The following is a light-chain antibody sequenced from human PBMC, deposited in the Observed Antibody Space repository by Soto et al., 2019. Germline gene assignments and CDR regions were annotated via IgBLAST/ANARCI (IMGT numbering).Light chain of an antibody. J-gene: IGKJ1*01. CDR1: QGISSY. Sequence: DIQLTQSQSAVSACVGDRVTLTCLASQGISSYLAWYQQKPGKAPKLLIYKASTLKSGVPSRFSGSGSGTEFTLTISSLQPDDFATYYCQHYNSYSEAFGQGTKVDI. CDR2: KAS. CDR3: QHYNSYSEA. V-gene: IGKV1-5*03.